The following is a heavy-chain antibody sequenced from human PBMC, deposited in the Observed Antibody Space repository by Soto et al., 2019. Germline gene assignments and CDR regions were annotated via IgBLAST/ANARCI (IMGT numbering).Heavy chain of an antibody. CDR1: GYTFTDYY. Sequence: QVQLVQSGAEVKKPGASVMVSCKASGYTFTDYYIYWVRQAPGQGLEWMGWINPNSGGTNYAQKFKGRVTMTRDTSISTAYMELSRLRSDDTAVFYFARNLKKTGYDNVFFYYGMDVWGQGTTVTVS. D-gene: IGHD3-9*01. J-gene: IGHJ6*02. CDR2: INPNSGGT. CDR3: ARNLKKTGYDNVFFYYGMDV. V-gene: IGHV1-2*02.